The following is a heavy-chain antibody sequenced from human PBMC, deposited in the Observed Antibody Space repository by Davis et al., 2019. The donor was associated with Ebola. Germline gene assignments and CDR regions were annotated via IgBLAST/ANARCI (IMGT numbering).Heavy chain of an antibody. CDR2: IRAGDDTT. CDR1: GFTFGSYH. Sequence: GESLKISCRASGFTFGSYHMTWVRQAQGKGLEWVSGIRAGDDTTHYAESVKGRFTISRDNSMNTLYLEMNSLRVEDTALYYCAKGTWEAYGMDVWCQGTTVTVSS. CDR3: AKGTWEAYGMDV. J-gene: IGHJ6*02. D-gene: IGHD1-26*01. V-gene: IGHV3-23*01.